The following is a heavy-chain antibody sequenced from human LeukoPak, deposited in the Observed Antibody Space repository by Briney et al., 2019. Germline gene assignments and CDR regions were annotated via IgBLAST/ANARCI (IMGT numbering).Heavy chain of an antibody. D-gene: IGHD6-19*01. CDR1: GAPISRFY. CDR2: IYSGVPT. CDR3: VQTTGWPGFDY. Sequence: PSETLSLICTTSGAPISRFYWSWVRQPPGKGLEWIGNIYSGVPTFFNPSLKSRVTLSVDTSKTQFSLQLASVTAADTAVYYCVQTTGWPGFDYWGQGILVTVSS. J-gene: IGHJ4*02. V-gene: IGHV4-4*09.